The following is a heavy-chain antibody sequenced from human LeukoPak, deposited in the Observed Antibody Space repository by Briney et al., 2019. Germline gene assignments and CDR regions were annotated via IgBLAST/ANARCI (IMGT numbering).Heavy chain of an antibody. CDR2: IYSGGST. Sequence: GGSLRLSCAASGFIFTNYFMSWVRQAPGKGLEWVSVIYSGGSTYYADSVKGRFTISRDNSKNTLYLQMNSLRAEDTAVYYCARGYGDYEPYFDYWGQGTLVTVSS. CDR1: GFIFTNYF. D-gene: IGHD4-17*01. V-gene: IGHV3-53*01. J-gene: IGHJ4*02. CDR3: ARGYGDYEPYFDY.